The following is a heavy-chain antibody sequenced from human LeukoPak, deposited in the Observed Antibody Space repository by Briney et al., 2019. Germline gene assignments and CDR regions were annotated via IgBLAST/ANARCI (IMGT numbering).Heavy chain of an antibody. CDR2: ISWNSGSI. V-gene: IGHV3-9*01. CDR3: VKDSGSYYDFRNLDY. Sequence: PGGSLRLSCAASGFTFDDYAMHWVRQAPEKGLEWVSSISWNSGSIVYADSVQGRFTISRENAKNSLYLQMNSLRAEDTALYYCVKDSGSYYDFRNLDYWGQGTLVTVSS. J-gene: IGHJ4*02. CDR1: GFTFDDYA. D-gene: IGHD1-26*01.